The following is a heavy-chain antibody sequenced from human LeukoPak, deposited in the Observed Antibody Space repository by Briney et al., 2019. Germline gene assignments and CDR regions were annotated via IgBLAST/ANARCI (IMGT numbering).Heavy chain of an antibody. CDR2: IYSDGSGGGT. V-gene: IGHV3-66*01. Sequence: PGGSLRLSCAASGFTVSSNYMSWVRQAPGKGLEWVSVIYSDGSGGGTYYADSVKGRFTISRDNSKNTLYLQMNSLRAEDPAVYYCARENRYCSSSSCPFGSWGQGTLVTVSS. D-gene: IGHD2-15*01. CDR3: ARENRYCSSSSCPFGS. J-gene: IGHJ4*02. CDR1: GFTVSSNY.